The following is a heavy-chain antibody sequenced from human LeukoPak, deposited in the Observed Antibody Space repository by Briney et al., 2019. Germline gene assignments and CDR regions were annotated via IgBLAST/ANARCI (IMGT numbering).Heavy chain of an antibody. D-gene: IGHD3-22*01. J-gene: IGHJ6*02. CDR1: GFTFSYQW. CDR3: AKSSGPGGYYYYGMDV. Sequence: GASLTLSCAASGFTFSYQWMTWVRQARGRVVEWVANLPNDGAVKSYVDSVKGRFTISRDNAKNSLYLQRNSLRAEDTAVYYCAKSSGPGGYYYYGMDVWGQGTTVTVSS. V-gene: IGHV3-7*03. CDR2: LPNDGAVK.